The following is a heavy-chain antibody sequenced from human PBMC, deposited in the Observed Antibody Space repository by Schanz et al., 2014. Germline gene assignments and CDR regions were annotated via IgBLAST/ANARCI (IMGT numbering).Heavy chain of an antibody. V-gene: IGHV1-46*03. Sequence: QVQLVQSGAEVKKPGSSVKVSCKASGGTFSSSTLTWVRQAPGQGLEWMGIINPSGGSTSYAQKFQVIVTRTRDTSTSTVYMEQSSLRSEDTAVYYCARDGEAAAGCHYWGQGTLVTVSS. D-gene: IGHD6-13*01. CDR2: INPSGGST. CDR3: ARDGEAAAGCHY. CDR1: GGTFSSST. J-gene: IGHJ4*02.